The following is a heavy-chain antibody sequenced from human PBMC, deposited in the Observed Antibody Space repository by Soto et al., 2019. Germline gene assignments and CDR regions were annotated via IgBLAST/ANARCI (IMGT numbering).Heavy chain of an antibody. V-gene: IGHV3-23*01. Sequence: GGSLRLSCAASGFTFSSYAMSWVRQAPGKGLEWVSAISGSGGSTYYADSVKGRFTISRDNSKNTLYLQMNSLRAEDTVVFYCARDLIVVVVAASGAFDXWGQGTLVTVSS. D-gene: IGHD2-15*01. CDR1: GFTFSSYA. CDR3: ARDLIVVVVAASGAFDX. J-gene: IGHJ4*02. CDR2: ISGSGGST.